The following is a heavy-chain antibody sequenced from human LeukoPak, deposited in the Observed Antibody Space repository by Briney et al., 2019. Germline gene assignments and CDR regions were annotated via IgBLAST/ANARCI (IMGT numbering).Heavy chain of an antibody. CDR2: IYPGDSDT. V-gene: IGHV5-51*01. J-gene: IGHJ4*02. D-gene: IGHD1-26*01. Sequence: RGESLKISCKGSGYSFTSYWIGWVRQMPGKGLEWMRIIYPGDSDTRYSPSFQGQVTISADKSISTAYLQWSSLKASDTAMYYCARQPRTWELRIDYWGQGTLVTVSS. CDR1: GYSFTSYW. CDR3: ARQPRTWELRIDY.